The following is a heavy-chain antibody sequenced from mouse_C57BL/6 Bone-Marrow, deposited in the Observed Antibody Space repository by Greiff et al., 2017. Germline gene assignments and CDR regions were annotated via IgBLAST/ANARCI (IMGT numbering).Heavy chain of an antibody. CDR1: GYTFTSYW. V-gene: IGHV1-69*01. D-gene: IGHD1-1*01. CDR2: IDPSASYT. J-gene: IGHJ2*01. Sequence: VQLQQPGAELVMPGASVKLSCKASGYTFTSYWMHWVKQRPGQGLEWIGEIDPSASYTTYNQKFKGKSTLTVDKSSSTAYMQLSSLTSEDSAVYYCARDGYGSSYAVFDYWGQGTTLTVSS. CDR3: ARDGYGSSYAVFDY.